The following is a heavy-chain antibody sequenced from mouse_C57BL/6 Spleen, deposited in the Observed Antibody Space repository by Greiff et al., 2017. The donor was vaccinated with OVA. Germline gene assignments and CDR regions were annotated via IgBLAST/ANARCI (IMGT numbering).Heavy chain of an antibody. CDR2: INPNNGGT. J-gene: IGHJ2*01. CDR3: AKTAQATLFDY. V-gene: IGHV1-22*01. D-gene: IGHD3-2*02. Sequence: VQLQQSGPELVKPGASVKMSCKASGYTFTDYNMHWVKQSHGKSLEWIGYINPNNGGTSYNQKFKGKATLTVNKSSSTAYMELRSLTSEDSAVYYCAKTAQATLFDYWGQGTTLTVSS. CDR1: GYTFTDYN.